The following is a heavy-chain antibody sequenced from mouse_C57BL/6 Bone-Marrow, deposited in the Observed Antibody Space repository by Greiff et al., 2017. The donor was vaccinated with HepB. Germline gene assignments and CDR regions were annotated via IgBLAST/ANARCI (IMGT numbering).Heavy chain of an antibody. CDR1: GFTFSDAW. Sequence: EVKLMESGGGLVQPGGSMKLSCAASGFTFSDAWMDWVRQSPEKGLEWVAEIRNKANNHATYYAESVKGRFTISRDDSKSSVYLQMNSLRAEDTGIYYCTGDYDYRRRSFDYWGQGTTLTVSS. D-gene: IGHD2-4*01. J-gene: IGHJ2*01. CDR3: TGDYDYRRRSFDY. CDR2: IRNKANNHAT. V-gene: IGHV6-6*01.